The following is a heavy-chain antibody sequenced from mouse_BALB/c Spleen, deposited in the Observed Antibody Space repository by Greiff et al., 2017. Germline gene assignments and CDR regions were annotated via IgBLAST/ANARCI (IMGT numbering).Heavy chain of an antibody. Sequence: EVQGVESGGGLVQPKGSLKLSCAASGFTFNTYAMNWVRQAPGKGLEWVARIRSKSNNYATYYADSVKDRFTISRDDSQSMLYLQMNNLKTEDTAMYYCVRQGYRYDYAMDYWGQGTSVTVSS. CDR2: IRSKSNNYAT. CDR1: GFTFNTYA. V-gene: IGHV10-1*02. CDR3: VRQGYRYDYAMDY. J-gene: IGHJ4*01. D-gene: IGHD2-14*01.